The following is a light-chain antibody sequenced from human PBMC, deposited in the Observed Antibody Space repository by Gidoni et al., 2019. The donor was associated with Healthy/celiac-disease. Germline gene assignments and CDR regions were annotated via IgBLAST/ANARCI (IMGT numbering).Light chain of an antibody. CDR1: GSDVGGYNY. J-gene: IGLJ2*01. V-gene: IGLV2-14*03. CDR2: DVS. Sequence: QSALTQPASVSGSPGQSITISFTGTGSDVGGYNYVSWYQQHPGKAPKLMIYDVSNRPSGVSDRFSGSKSGNMASLTISGLQAEDEADYYCSSYTISSTVVFGGGTKLTVL. CDR3: SSYTISSTVV.